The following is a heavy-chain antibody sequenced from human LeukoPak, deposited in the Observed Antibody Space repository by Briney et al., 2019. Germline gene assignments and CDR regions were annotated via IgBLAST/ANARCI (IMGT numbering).Heavy chain of an antibody. Sequence: PGGSLRLSCAASGFTFSSYWMHWVRQAPGKGLVWVSRINSDGSSTSYADSVKGRFTISRDNAKNTLYLQMNSLRAEDTAVYYCARDDYSSSWYPNFDYWGQGTLVPVSS. CDR1: GFTFSSYW. CDR2: INSDGSST. J-gene: IGHJ4*02. V-gene: IGHV3-74*01. CDR3: ARDDYSSSWYPNFDY. D-gene: IGHD6-13*01.